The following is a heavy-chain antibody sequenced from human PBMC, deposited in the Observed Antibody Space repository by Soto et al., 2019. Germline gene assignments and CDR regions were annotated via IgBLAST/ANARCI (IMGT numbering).Heavy chain of an antibody. CDR3: AKDEDILTGYIPKLDH. D-gene: IGHD3-9*01. V-gene: IGHV3-23*01. Sequence: GGSLRLSCAASGFTFSSYAMSWVRQAPGKGLEWVSAISGSGGSTYYADSVKGRFTISRDNSKNTLYLQMNSLRAEDTAVYYCAKDEDILTGYIPKLDHWGQGTLVTVSS. CDR2: ISGSGGST. CDR1: GFTFSSYA. J-gene: IGHJ4*02.